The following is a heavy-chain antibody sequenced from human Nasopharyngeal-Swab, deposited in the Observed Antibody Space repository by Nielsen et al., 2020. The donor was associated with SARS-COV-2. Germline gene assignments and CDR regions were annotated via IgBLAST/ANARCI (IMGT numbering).Heavy chain of an antibody. V-gene: IGHV3-30*18. CDR2: ISYDGSNK. J-gene: IGHJ6*02. Sequence: GGSLRLSCLPYGFTLSSYGMHWDRQAPGKWMEWVAVISYDGSNKYYADSVKGRFTISRDNSKKTLYLQMNSLRAEDTAVYYCAKDEGYSSSWYDQYYYYYYGMDVWGQGTTVTVSS. CDR1: GFTLSSYG. CDR3: AKDEGYSSSWYDQYYYYYYGMDV. D-gene: IGHD6-13*01.